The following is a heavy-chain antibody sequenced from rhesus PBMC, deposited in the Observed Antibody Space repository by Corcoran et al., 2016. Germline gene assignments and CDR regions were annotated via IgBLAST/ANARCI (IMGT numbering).Heavy chain of an antibody. D-gene: IGHD1-26*01. CDR1: GGSMSGYG. CDR2: SYGSIGRT. Sequence: QVQLQESGPGLVKPSETLSLICGVSGGSMSGYGWSWIRQPPGKGLEWIGHSYGSIGRTYYNPSFKSRVTISKDTSKNHFSLKLNSMTAADTAVYYCARDPLTGTFDYWGQGVLVTVSS. CDR3: ARDPLTGTFDY. J-gene: IGHJ4*01. V-gene: IGHV4S7*01.